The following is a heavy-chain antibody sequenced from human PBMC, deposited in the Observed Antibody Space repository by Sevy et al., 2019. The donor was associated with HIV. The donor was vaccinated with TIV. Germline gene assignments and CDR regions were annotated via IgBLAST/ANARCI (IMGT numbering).Heavy chain of an antibody. V-gene: IGHV3-30*18. CDR1: GFSFSYYG. CDR2: ISHDGINE. Sequence: GGSLRLSCIGSGFSFSYYGIHWVRQSPGKGLDWVALISHDGINEDYADSVKGRFTISRDNSKNTVYLEMNSLRNEDTAIYFCANAYSGSYSHSYLYALDVWGQGTTVTVSS. J-gene: IGHJ6*02. D-gene: IGHD1-26*01. CDR3: ANAYSGSYSHSYLYALDV.